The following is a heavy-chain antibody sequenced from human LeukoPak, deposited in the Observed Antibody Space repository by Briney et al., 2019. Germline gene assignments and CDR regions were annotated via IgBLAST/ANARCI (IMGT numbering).Heavy chain of an antibody. CDR1: GYTFTGYC. D-gene: IGHD6-13*01. CDR3: ARGSHSSSQFDY. CDR2: INPNSGRT. Sequence: ASVKVSCKPSGYTFTGYCLNWVRQAPGQGLEWMGWINPNSGRTKFAQKIQDRVTMTRDTSISTAYMELSSLRSEDTAVYYCARGSHSSSQFDYWGQGTLVTVSS. V-gene: IGHV1-2*02. J-gene: IGHJ4*02.